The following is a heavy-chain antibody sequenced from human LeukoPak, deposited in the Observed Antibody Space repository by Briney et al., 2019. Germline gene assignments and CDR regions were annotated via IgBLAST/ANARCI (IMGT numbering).Heavy chain of an antibody. Sequence: WIGRIYTSGSTNYNPSLKSRVTMSVDTSKNQFSLKLSSVTAADTAVYYCARNHYYYYYMDVWGKGTTVTVSS. CDR2: IYTSGST. J-gene: IGHJ6*03. D-gene: IGHD1-14*01. CDR3: ARNHYYYYYMDV. V-gene: IGHV4-4*07.